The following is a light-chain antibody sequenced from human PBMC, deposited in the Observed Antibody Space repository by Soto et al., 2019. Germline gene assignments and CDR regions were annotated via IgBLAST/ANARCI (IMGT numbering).Light chain of an antibody. CDR1: QSVSSSY. J-gene: IGKJ3*01. CDR2: GAS. CDR3: QHYGTSAL. V-gene: IGKV3-20*01. Sequence: EIVLTQSPGTLSLSPGERATLSCRTSQSVSSSYLAWYQQKPGQAPRLLIYGASSRATGIPDRFSVSASGTDFPLIISRLEPEDFAVYYCQHYGTSALFGPGTRVDLK.